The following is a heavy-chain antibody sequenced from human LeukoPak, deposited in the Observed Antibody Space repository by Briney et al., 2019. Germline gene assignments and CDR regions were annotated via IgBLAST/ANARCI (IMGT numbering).Heavy chain of an antibody. V-gene: IGHV3-33*01. CDR3: ARVSLRGMITFGGVNH. CDR1: GFTFSTYG. CDR2: IWYDGSDK. Sequence: PGGSLRLSCAASGFTFSTYGMHWVRQAPGKGLEWVAVIWYDGSDKYYAESVKGRFTISRDNSRSTLYLQMNSLRVEDTAVYYCARVSLRGMITFGGVNHWGQGTLVTVSS. J-gene: IGHJ5*02. D-gene: IGHD3-16*01.